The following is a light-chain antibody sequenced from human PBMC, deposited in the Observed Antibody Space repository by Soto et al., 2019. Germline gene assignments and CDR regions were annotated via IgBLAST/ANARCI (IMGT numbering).Light chain of an antibody. Sequence: DIPMTQSPPTLSASVGDRVTITCRASQSIRHYLAWYQQMPGKAPKLLIYGASTLQSGVPSRFSGSGSGTEFTLTISSLQPDDFGTYFCQHHNSYSQTFGQGTKVDIK. J-gene: IGKJ1*01. V-gene: IGKV1-5*01. CDR3: QHHNSYSQT. CDR2: GAS. CDR1: QSIRHY.